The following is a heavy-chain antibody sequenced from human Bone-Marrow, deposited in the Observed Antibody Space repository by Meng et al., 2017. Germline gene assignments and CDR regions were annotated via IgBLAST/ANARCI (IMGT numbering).Heavy chain of an antibody. J-gene: IGHJ4*02. Sequence: SGPTLVKPTETLTLTCTVSGFSLSNARMGVSWIRPPPGKALEWLAHIFSNDEKSYSTSLKSRLTISKDTSKSQVVLTMTNMDPVDTATYYCARADYGDYEWHFDYWGQGTLVTVSS. D-gene: IGHD4-17*01. CDR2: IFSNDEK. CDR3: ARADYGDYEWHFDY. V-gene: IGHV2-26*01. CDR1: GFSLSNARMG.